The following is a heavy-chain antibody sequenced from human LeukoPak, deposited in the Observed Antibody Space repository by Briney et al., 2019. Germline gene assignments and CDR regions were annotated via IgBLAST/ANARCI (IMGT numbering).Heavy chain of an antibody. CDR2: INPNSGGT. CDR3: ARGSIAAAGYDY. CDR1: GYTFTSYY. D-gene: IGHD6-13*01. V-gene: IGHV1-2*02. J-gene: IGHJ4*02. Sequence: ASVKVSCKASGYTFTSYYMHWVRQAPGQGLEWMGIINPNSGGTNYAQKFQGRVTMTRDTSISTAYMELSRLRSDDTAVYYCARGSIAAAGYDYWGQGTLVTVSS.